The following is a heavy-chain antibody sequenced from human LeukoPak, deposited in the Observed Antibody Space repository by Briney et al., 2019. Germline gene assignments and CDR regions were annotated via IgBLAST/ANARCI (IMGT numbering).Heavy chain of an antibody. J-gene: IGHJ4*02. CDR2: IRSKSNGGTT. CDR1: GFTFADYA. CDR3: VRDYRYAGHESVY. Sequence: GGSLRLSCTTSGFTFADYAMSWFRQAPGKGLEWVGFIRSKSNGGTTHYAASVEGRFTISRDDSNSIAYRQMNSLKTEDTAVYYCVRDYRYAGHESVYWGQGTLVTVSS. D-gene: IGHD5-12*01. V-gene: IGHV3-49*03.